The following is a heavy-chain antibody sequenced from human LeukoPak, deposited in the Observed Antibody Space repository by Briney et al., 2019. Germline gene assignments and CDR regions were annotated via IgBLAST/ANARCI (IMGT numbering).Heavy chain of an antibody. CDR2: ISGSGGST. D-gene: IGHD2-2*01. V-gene: IGHV3-23*01. J-gene: IGHJ3*02. Sequence: PGGSLRLSCAASGFTFSSYAMSWVRQAPGKGLEWVSAISGSGGSTYYADSVKGRFTISRDNSKNTLYLQMNSLRAEDTAVYYCARERYCSSTSCSYDAFDIWGQGTMVTVSS. CDR1: GFTFSSYA. CDR3: ARERYCSSTSCSYDAFDI.